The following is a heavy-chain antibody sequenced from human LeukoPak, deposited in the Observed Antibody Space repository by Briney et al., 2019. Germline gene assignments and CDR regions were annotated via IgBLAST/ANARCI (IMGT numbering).Heavy chain of an antibody. Sequence: GGSLRLSCADSGFSFSSYAMHWVRQAPGTGLEWVAVISSDGSRKYYADSVKGRFTISRDNSKKMLYLQMNSLRAEDTAVYYHSRDKGVGVTVGAIDYWGQGTLVTVSS. CDR2: ISSDGSRK. CDR1: GFSFSSYA. J-gene: IGHJ4*02. D-gene: IGHD1-26*01. CDR3: SRDKGVGVTVGAIDY. V-gene: IGHV3-30-3*01.